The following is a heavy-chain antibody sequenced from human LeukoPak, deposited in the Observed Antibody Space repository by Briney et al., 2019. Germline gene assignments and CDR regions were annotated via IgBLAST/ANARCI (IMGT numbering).Heavy chain of an antibody. D-gene: IGHD3-10*01. CDR2: IIPIFGTA. CDR1: GGTFSSYA. V-gene: IGHV1-69*01. CDR3: ARALYYGSGSYYNYYYYYMDV. Sequence: ASVKVSCKASGGTFSSYAISWVRQAPGQGLEWMGGIIPIFGTANYAQKFQGRVTITADESTSTAYMELSSLRSEDTAVYYCARALYYGSGSYYNYYYYYMDVWGKGTTVTVSS. J-gene: IGHJ6*03.